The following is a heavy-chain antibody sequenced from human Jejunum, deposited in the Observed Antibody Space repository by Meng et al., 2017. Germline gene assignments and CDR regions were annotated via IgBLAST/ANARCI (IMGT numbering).Heavy chain of an antibody. CDR2: IYYTGST. CDR3: ARLGITETIGGFDP. V-gene: IGHV4-31*03. J-gene: IGHJ5*02. D-gene: IGHD1-7*01. CDR1: GGSLRTGAYY. Sequence: QGQRQESGPVLVKPSQTLSLTCTVSGGSLRTGAYYWSWIRQHPGKGLEWIGYIYYTGSTFYNPSLKSRVSISLETSKNQFSLKVTSVTAADTAFYYCARLGITETIGGFDPWGQGILVTVSS.